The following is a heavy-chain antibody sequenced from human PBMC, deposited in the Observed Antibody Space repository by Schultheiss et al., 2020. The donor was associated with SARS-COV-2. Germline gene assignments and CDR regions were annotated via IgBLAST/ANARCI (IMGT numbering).Heavy chain of an antibody. CDR1: GFTFSSYW. Sequence: GGSLRLSCAASGFTFSSYWMSWVRQAPGKGLEWVANIKQDGSEKYYVDSVKGRFTISRDSAKNSLYLQMNSLRAEDTAVYYCARGYGDYVGNFDYWGQGTLVTVSS. CDR2: IKQDGSEK. D-gene: IGHD4-17*01. J-gene: IGHJ4*02. V-gene: IGHV3-7*01. CDR3: ARGYGDYVGNFDY.